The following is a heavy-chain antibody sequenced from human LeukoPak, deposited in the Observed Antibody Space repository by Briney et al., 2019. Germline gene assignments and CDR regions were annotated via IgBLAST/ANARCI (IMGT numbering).Heavy chain of an antibody. J-gene: IGHJ4*02. CDR3: ARVGYDILTGYSRGGLFDY. V-gene: IGHV1-3*01. D-gene: IGHD3-9*01. CDR1: GYTFTSYA. CDR2: INAGNGNT. Sequence: ASVKVSCKASGYTFTSYAMHWVRQAPGQRLEWMGWINAGNGNTKYSQKFQGRVTITRDTSASTAYMELSSLRSEDTAVYYCARVGYDILTGYSRGGLFDYWGQGTLVTVSS.